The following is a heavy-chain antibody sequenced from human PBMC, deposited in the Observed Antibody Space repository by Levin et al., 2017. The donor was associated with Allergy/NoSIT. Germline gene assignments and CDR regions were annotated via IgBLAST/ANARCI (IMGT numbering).Heavy chain of an antibody. Sequence: GGSLRLSCAASGFTFSSYGMHWVRQAPGKGLEWVAVISYDGSNKYYADSVKGRFTISRDNSKNTLYLQMNSLRAEDTAVYYCAKGRGPDIVATIRDAFDIWGQGTMVTVSS. CDR3: AKGRGPDIVATIRDAFDI. D-gene: IGHD5-12*01. V-gene: IGHV3-30*18. CDR1: GFTFSSYG. CDR2: ISYDGSNK. J-gene: IGHJ3*02.